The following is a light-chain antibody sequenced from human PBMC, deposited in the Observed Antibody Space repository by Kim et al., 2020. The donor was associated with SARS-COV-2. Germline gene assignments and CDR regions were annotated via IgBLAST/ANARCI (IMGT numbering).Light chain of an antibody. CDR1: SLRSYY. J-gene: IGLJ2*01. CDR2: GKN. Sequence: VALRQTVMIICQGYSLRSYYATWYQQKPGQAPILVIYGKNNRPAGIPDRFSGSSSGNTASLTITGTQAGDDADYYCNSRDSNDNVVFGGGTQLTVL. V-gene: IGLV3-19*01. CDR3: NSRDSNDNVV.